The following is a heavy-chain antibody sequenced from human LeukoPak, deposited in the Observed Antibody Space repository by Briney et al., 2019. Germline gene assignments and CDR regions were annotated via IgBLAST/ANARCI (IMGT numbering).Heavy chain of an antibody. CDR3: ARVGYGDYVLLY. CDR2: IYHSGST. Sequence: PSETLSLTRTVSGYSISSGYYWGWIRQPPGKGLEWIGSIYHSGSTYYNPSLKSRITISVDTSKNQFSLKLSSVTAADTAVYYCARVGYGDYVLLYWGQGTLVTVSS. V-gene: IGHV4-38-2*02. D-gene: IGHD4-17*01. J-gene: IGHJ4*02. CDR1: GYSISSGYY.